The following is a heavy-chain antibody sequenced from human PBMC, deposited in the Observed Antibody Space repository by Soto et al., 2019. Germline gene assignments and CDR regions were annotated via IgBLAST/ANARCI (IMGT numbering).Heavy chain of an antibody. J-gene: IGHJ3*02. CDR3: ASDGVVVAASHAFDI. Sequence: SETLSLTCTVSGGSISSGDYYWSWIRQPPGKGLEWIGYIYYSGSTYYNPSLKSRVTISVDTSKNQFSLKLSSVTAADTAVYYCASDGVVVAASHAFDIWGQGTMVTVS. V-gene: IGHV4-30-4*01. CDR1: GGSISSGDYY. CDR2: IYYSGST. D-gene: IGHD2-15*01.